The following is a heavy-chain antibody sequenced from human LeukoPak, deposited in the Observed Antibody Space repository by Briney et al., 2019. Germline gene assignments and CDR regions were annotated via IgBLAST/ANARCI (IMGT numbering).Heavy chain of an antibody. Sequence: GGSLRLSCAASGFTFSSYAMHWVRQAPGKGLEWVAVISYDGSNKYYADSVKGRFTISRDNSKNTLYLQMNSLRAEDTAVYYCARRGEYSSGIDYWGQGTLVTVSS. V-gene: IGHV3-30*04. D-gene: IGHD6-25*01. CDR3: ARRGEYSSGIDY. CDR1: GFTFSSYA. CDR2: ISYDGSNK. J-gene: IGHJ4*02.